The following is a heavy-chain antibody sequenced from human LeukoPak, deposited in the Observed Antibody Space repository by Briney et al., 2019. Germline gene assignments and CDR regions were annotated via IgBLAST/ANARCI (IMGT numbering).Heavy chain of an antibody. V-gene: IGHV5-51*01. Sequence: GESLMISCQASGYTFGNYWIGWVRQKSGKGLEWMGIIYGDDFDTRYSPSFQGQVTISADKSNRTAYLHWSSLKASDTAIYFCARSEWLLPRGGFDFWGQGTRAVVSS. CDR1: GYTFGNYW. D-gene: IGHD3-3*01. J-gene: IGHJ4*02. CDR2: IYGDDFDT. CDR3: ARSEWLLPRGGFDF.